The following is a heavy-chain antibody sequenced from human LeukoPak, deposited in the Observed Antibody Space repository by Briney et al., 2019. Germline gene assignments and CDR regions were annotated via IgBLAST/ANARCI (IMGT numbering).Heavy chain of an antibody. Sequence: GGSLRLSCVASEFTFSSYGMHWVRQAPGKGLEWVVYIRYDGSDRYYADSVTGRFTISRDNSKNTLYLQMNSLRAEDTAVYYCAKERYSSSSLFAVTPFDYWGQGTRITVSS. CDR2: IRYDGSDR. D-gene: IGHD6-13*01. V-gene: IGHV3-30*02. CDR3: AKERYSSSSLFAVTPFDY. CDR1: EFTFSSYG. J-gene: IGHJ4*02.